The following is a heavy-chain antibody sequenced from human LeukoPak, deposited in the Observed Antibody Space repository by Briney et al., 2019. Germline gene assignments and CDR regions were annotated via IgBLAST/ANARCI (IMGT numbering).Heavy chain of an antibody. D-gene: IGHD3-10*01. CDR3: ITDQRYFFGAGSRGDD. Sequence: KPGGSLRLSCAGSGFRFSGAWMGWVRQPPGKGLEGVGRIKSKVDGETKDYAAPVKGRFTVSREASKNMLYLQMNNLKTEDTALYYCITDQRYFFGAGSRGDDWGQGTLVTVSS. V-gene: IGHV3-15*01. CDR2: IKSKVDGETK. CDR1: GFRFSGAW. J-gene: IGHJ4*02.